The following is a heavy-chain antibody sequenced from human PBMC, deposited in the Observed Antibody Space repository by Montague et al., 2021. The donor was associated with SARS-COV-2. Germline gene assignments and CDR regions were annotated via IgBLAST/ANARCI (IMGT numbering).Heavy chain of an antibody. CDR3: AREKGIAVAGTDY. CDR2: ITSRSSDT. D-gene: IGHD6-19*01. Sequence: SLRLSCAGSGFTFSSYTMNWVRQAPGKGLEWVSSITSRSSDTFYADSXXGRFTISRDNAKNSLYLQMNSLRAEDTAVYYCAREKGIAVAGTDYWGQGTLLTVSS. J-gene: IGHJ4*02. V-gene: IGHV3-21*01. CDR1: GFTFSSYT.